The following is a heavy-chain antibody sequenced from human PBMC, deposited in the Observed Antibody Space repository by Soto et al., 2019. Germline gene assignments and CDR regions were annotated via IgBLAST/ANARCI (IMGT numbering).Heavy chain of an antibody. J-gene: IGHJ3*01. CDR2: MNPNGGGS. CDR1: GYNFIAQN. V-gene: IGHV1-2*02. Sequence: QVHLVQSGAEVKKPGASVKVSCMASGYNFIAQNIHWVRQAPGLGLEWMGKMNPNGGGSDYAQEFQGRVTVTRDTSISTVYMELTSIKSDDTAVYYCARERLLNSPSDAFALWGQWTMVIVSS. D-gene: IGHD1-7*01. CDR3: ARERLLNSPSDAFAL.